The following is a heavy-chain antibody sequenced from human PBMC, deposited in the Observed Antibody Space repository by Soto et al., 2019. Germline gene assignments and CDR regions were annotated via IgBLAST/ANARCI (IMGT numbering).Heavy chain of an antibody. CDR2: IYYSGST. Sequence: SETLSLTCTVSGGSFSSSYYWSWIRQPPGKGLEWIGYIYYSGSTNYNPSLKSRVTISVDTSKNQFSLKLSSVTAADTAVYYCARDQWLADYYYYGMDVWGQGTTVSVS. CDR3: ARDQWLADYYYYGMDV. D-gene: IGHD6-19*01. J-gene: IGHJ6*02. V-gene: IGHV4-61*01. CDR1: GGSFSSSYY.